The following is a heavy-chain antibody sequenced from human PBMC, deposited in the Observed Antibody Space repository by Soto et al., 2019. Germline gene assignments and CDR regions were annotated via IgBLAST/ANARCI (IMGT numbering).Heavy chain of an antibody. Sequence: GESLKISCKGSGYSFTSYWIGWVRQMPGKGLEWMGIIYPGDSDTRYSPSFQGQVTISADKSISTAYLQWSSLKASDTAMYYCARLGGYSGYEPYYYYGMDVRGQGTTVTVSS. V-gene: IGHV5-51*01. D-gene: IGHD5-12*01. CDR3: ARLGGYSGYEPYYYYGMDV. CDR2: IYPGDSDT. J-gene: IGHJ6*02. CDR1: GYSFTSYW.